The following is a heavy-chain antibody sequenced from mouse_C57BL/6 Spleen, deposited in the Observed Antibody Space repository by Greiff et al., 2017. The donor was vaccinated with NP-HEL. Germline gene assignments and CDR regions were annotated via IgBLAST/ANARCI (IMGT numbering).Heavy chain of an antibody. CDR2: IDPETGGT. CDR3: TRGSGYYFGY. Sequence: QVQLQQSGAELVRPGASVTLSCKASGYTFTDYEMHWVKQTPVHGLEWIGAIDPETGGTAYNQKFKGKAILTADKSSSTAYMELRSLTSEDSAVYYCTRGSGYYFGYWGQGTTLTVSS. CDR1: GYTFTDYE. V-gene: IGHV1-15*01. J-gene: IGHJ2*01. D-gene: IGHD1-1*01.